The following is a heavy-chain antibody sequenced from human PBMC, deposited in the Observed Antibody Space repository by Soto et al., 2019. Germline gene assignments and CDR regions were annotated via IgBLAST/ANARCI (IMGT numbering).Heavy chain of an antibody. Sequence: QVQLVESGGGVVQPGRSLRLSCAASGFTFSSYGMHWVRQAPGKGLEWVAVISYDGSNKYYADSVKGRFTISRDNSKNKRYLQMNSLRAEDTAVYYCAKDPRRWAWALITNWYFDLWGRGTLVTVSS. D-gene: IGHD1-26*01. CDR2: ISYDGSNK. V-gene: IGHV3-30*18. J-gene: IGHJ2*01. CDR1: GFTFSSYG. CDR3: AKDPRRWAWALITNWYFDL.